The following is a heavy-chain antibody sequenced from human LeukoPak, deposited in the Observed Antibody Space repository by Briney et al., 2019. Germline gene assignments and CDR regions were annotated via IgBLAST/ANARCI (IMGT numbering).Heavy chain of an antibody. V-gene: IGHV4-30-4*01. CDR2: IYYSGST. CDR1: GGSISSGDYY. CDR3: AIWGSNYYYYGMDV. J-gene: IGHJ6*02. D-gene: IGHD7-27*01. Sequence: SETLSLTCTVSGGSISSGDYYWSWIHQPPGKGLEWIGYIYYSGSTYYNPSLKSRVTISVDTSKNQFSLKLSSVTAADTAVYYCAIWGSNYYYYGMDVWGQGTTVTVSS.